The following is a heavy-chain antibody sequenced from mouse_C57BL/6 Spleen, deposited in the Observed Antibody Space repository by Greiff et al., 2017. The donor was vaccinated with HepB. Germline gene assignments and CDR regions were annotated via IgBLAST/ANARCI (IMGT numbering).Heavy chain of an antibody. V-gene: IGHV1-82*01. Sequence: QVHVKQSGPELVKPGASVKISCKASGYAFSSSWMNWVKQRPGKGLEWIGRIYPGDGDTNYNGKFKGKATLTADKSSSTAYMQLSSLTSEDSAVYFCARTDSSRGFAYWGQGTLVTVSA. J-gene: IGHJ3*01. CDR1: GYAFSSSW. CDR2: IYPGDGDT. CDR3: ARTDSSRGFAY.